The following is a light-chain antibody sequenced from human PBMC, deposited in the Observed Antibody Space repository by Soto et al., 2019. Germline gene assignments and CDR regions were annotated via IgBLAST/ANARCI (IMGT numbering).Light chain of an antibody. V-gene: IGKV1-27*01. Sequence: DIPMTQSPSSLSASVGDRVTITCRASQGISNYLAWYQQKPGKVPKLLIYAASPLQSGVPSRFNGSGSGTDFNPPNSSLQPEDVATYYCQKYNRSPFTFGPGTKVDIK. J-gene: IGKJ3*01. CDR2: AAS. CDR3: QKYNRSPFT. CDR1: QGISNY.